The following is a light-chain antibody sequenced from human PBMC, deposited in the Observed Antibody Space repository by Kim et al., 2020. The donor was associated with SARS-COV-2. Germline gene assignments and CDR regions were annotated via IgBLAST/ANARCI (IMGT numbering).Light chain of an antibody. CDR2: ADS. Sequence: AAGGDRVTITWRASQDISTSLAWYQQRPGKVPNLLIYADSTLQSGVPSRFSGSGSGTEFTLTISSLQPEDGATYYCHKYESAPWTFGPGTKVDIK. V-gene: IGKV1-27*01. CDR1: QDISTS. J-gene: IGKJ1*01. CDR3: HKYESAPWT.